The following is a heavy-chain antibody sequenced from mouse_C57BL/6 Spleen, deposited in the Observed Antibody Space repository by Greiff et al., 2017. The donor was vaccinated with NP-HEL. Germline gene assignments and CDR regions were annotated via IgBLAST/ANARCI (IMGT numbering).Heavy chain of an antibody. CDR1: GYAFSSYW. CDR2: IYPGDGDT. D-gene: IGHD2-1*01. V-gene: IGHV1-80*01. J-gene: IGHJ2*01. CDR3: ARRGCNYPFDY. Sequence: VQLQQSGAELVKPGASVKISCKASGYAFSSYWMNWVKQRPGKGLEWIGQIYPGDGDTNYNGKFKGKATLTADKSYSTAYMQLSSLTSEDSAVYFCARRGCNYPFDYWGQGTTLTVAS.